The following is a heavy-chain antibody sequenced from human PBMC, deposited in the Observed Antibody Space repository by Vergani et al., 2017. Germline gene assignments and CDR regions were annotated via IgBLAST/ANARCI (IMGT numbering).Heavy chain of an antibody. Sequence: QVQLVQSGAEVKKPGASVKVSCKASGYTFTSYYMHWVRQAPGQGLEWMGIINPSGGSTSYAQKFQGRVTMTRDTSTSTVYMELSSLRSEDTAVYYCARDRGNWNDYYYYGMDVWGQGTTVTVSS. J-gene: IGHJ6*02. V-gene: IGHV1-46*01. CDR3: ARDRGNWNDYYYYGMDV. CDR2: INPSGGST. CDR1: GYTFTSYY. D-gene: IGHD1-20*01.